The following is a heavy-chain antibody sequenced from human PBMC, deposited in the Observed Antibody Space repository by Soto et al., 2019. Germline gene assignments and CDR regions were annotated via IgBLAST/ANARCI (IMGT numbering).Heavy chain of an antibody. CDR3: ARGLDGLDV. D-gene: IGHD3-16*01. Sequence: GGSLRLSCAASDFTVTGNYISWVRQAPGKGLEWVSVIYSGGSTYSADSVRGRFSISRDNSENTVYLQMNSLRAEDTAVYYCARGLDGLDVWGQGT. CDR2: IYSGGST. J-gene: IGHJ6*02. CDR1: DFTVTGNY. V-gene: IGHV3-53*01.